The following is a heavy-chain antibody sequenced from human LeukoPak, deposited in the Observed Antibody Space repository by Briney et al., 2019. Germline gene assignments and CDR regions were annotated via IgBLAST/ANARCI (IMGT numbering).Heavy chain of an antibody. CDR2: TRFDGSKK. D-gene: IGHD3-10*01. V-gene: IGHV3-30*02. CDR3: EQMNSLRAEDTAVYYCAARYGSAFDI. Sequence: GGSLRLSCTASGFTFRSYGMHWVRQAPGKGLEWVPFTRFDGSKKSYADSVKGRFTISRDNSKKTLNLQMSSLRPEDTVVYYCEQMNSLRAEDTAVYYCAARYGSAFDIWGQGTMVTVSS. J-gene: IGHJ3*02. CDR1: GFTFRSYG.